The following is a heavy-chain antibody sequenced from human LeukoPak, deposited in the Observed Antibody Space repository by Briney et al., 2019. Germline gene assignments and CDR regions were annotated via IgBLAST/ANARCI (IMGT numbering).Heavy chain of an antibody. CDR2: ISWNSGSI. Sequence: GGSLRLSCAASGFTFSSYSMTWVRQAPGKGLEWVSGISWNSGSIGYADSVKGRFTISRDNAKNSLYLQMNSLRAEDTALYYCAKGIDYYDSSGWDAFDIWGQGTMVTVSS. D-gene: IGHD3-22*01. CDR3: AKGIDYYDSSGWDAFDI. J-gene: IGHJ3*02. V-gene: IGHV3-9*01. CDR1: GFTFSSYS.